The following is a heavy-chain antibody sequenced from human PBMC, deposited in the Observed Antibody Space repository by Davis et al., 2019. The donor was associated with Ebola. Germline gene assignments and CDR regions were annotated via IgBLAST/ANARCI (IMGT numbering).Heavy chain of an antibody. CDR2: ISYDGSNK. V-gene: IGHV3-30*18. Sequence: SCKASGGTFSSYGMHWVRQAPGKGLEWVAVISYDGSNKYYADSVKGRFTISRDNSKNTLYLQMNSLRAEDTAVYYCAKDGKKYVNWYFDLWGRGTLVTVSS. CDR3: AKDGKKYVNWYFDL. J-gene: IGHJ2*01. CDR1: GGTFSSYG. D-gene: IGHD4-23*01.